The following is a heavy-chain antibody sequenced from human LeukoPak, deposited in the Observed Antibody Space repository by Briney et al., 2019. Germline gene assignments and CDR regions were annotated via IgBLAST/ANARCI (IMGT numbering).Heavy chain of an antibody. CDR3: ARDWYWFDP. Sequence: PSETLSLTCTVSGGSISSSSYYWGWIRQPPGKGLEWIGSIYYSGSTYYNPSLKSRVTISVDTSKNQFSLKLSSVTAADTAVYYCARDWYWFDPWGQGTLVTVSS. V-gene: IGHV4-39*07. J-gene: IGHJ5*02. CDR2: IYYSGST. CDR1: GGSISSSSYY.